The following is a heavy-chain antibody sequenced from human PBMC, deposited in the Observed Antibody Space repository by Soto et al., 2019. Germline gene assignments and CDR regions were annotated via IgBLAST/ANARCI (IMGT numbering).Heavy chain of an antibody. Sequence: SETLSLTCAVYGGSFSGYYWSWIRQPPGKGLEWIGEINHSGSTNYNPSLKSRVTISVDTSKNQFSLKLSSVTAADTAVYYCARGRRTVTIYYYMDVWGKGTTVTVSS. J-gene: IGHJ6*03. CDR1: GGSFSGYY. V-gene: IGHV4-34*01. CDR2: INHSGST. CDR3: ARGRRTVTIYYYMDV. D-gene: IGHD4-17*01.